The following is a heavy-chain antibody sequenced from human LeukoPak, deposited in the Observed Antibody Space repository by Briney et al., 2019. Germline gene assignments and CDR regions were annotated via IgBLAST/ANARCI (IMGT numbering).Heavy chain of an antibody. J-gene: IGHJ4*02. CDR2: IYWGDDK. CDR1: GFSLSTSGVS. D-gene: IGHD3-10*01. V-gene: IGHV2-5*02. Sequence: SGPTLVNPTQTLTLTCTFSGFSLSTSGVSLGWIRQPPGKALEWLTLIYWGDDKRYSPYLKSRLTITKDTSKNQVVLTTTNVDPVDTGTYYCAHHYGSGSYDFWGQGTLVTVSS. CDR3: AHHYGSGSYDF.